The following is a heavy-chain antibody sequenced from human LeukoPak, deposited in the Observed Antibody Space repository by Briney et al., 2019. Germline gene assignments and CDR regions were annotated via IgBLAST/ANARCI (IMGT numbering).Heavy chain of an antibody. CDR2: ISGSGGST. CDR3: AKDSGPYDWFDP. V-gene: IGHV3-23*01. J-gene: IGHJ5*02. CDR1: GFTFSSYA. Sequence: PGGSLRLSWAASGFTFSSYAMSWVRQAPGKGLEWVSAISGSGGSTYYADSVKGRFTISRDNSKNTLYLQMNSLRAEDTAVYYCAKDSGPYDWFDPWGQGTLVTVSS. D-gene: IGHD4-17*01.